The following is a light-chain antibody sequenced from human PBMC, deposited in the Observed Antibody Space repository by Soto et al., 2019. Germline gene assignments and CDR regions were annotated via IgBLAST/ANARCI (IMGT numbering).Light chain of an antibody. V-gene: IGKV1-5*01. CDR1: QSLSNW. J-gene: IGKJ4*02. Sequence: DIVMTQSPPSLPATPGDRPTLTNGASQSLSNWLAWYQQKPGQAPKLLVYDASTLETGFPSRFSGSGSGAEFTLTISSLQSEDFAVYYCQPYNIWPGAFGGGTKVDIK. CDR2: DAS. CDR3: QPYNIWPGA.